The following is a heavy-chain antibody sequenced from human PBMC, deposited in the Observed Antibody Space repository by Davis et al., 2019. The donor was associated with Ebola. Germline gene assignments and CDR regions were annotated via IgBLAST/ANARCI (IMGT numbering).Heavy chain of an antibody. J-gene: IGHJ6*04. V-gene: IGHV1-8*01. CDR3: ARGPGLYYYYGMDV. CDR1: GYTFTSYD. CDR2: MNPNSGNT. Sequence: ASVKVSCKASGYTFTSYDINWVRQATGQGLEWMGWMNPNSGNTGYAQKFQGRVTMTRNTSISTAYMELSSLRSEDTAVYYCARGPGLYYYYGMDVWGKGTTVTVSS.